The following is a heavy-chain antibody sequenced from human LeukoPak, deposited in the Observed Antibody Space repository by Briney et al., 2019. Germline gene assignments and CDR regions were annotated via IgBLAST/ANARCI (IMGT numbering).Heavy chain of an antibody. D-gene: IGHD1-26*01. J-gene: IGHJ4*02. CDR3: ARLGGSGSYQIFDY. Sequence: ASVTVSFTSSVYTFTIYYMHWVRQAPGQGLEWMGVINPSGGSTTYAQKFQGRVTMTRDTSTSTVYMELSSLRSEDTAVYYCARLGGSGSYQIFDYWGQGTLVTVSS. V-gene: IGHV1-46*01. CDR2: INPSGGST. CDR1: VYTFTIYY.